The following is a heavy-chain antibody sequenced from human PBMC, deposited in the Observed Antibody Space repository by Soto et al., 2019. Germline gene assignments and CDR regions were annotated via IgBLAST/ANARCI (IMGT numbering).Heavy chain of an antibody. J-gene: IGHJ4*02. CDR2: IYYSGST. CDR1: GGSISSYY. V-gene: IGHV4-59*01. Sequence: QVQLQESGPGLVKPSETLSLTCTVSGGSISSYYWSWIRQPPGKGLEWIGYIYYSGSTNYNPCLKSRVTISVDTSKNQFSLKLSSVTAADTAVYYCARAYYYDSSGYYTIDYWGQGTLVTVSS. CDR3: ARAYYYDSSGYYTIDY. D-gene: IGHD3-22*01.